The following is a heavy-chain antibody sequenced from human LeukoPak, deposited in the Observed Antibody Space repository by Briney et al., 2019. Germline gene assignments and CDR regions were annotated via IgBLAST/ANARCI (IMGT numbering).Heavy chain of an antibody. CDR1: GFTFSSYS. V-gene: IGHV3-21*04. D-gene: IGHD2-2*01. Sequence: GGSLRLSCADSGFTFSSYSMNWVRQAPGKGLEWVSSISSSSSYIYYADSVKGRFTISRDNAKNSLYLQMNSLRAEDTAVYYCARSPGSSRTYYYYGMDVWGQGTTVTVSS. J-gene: IGHJ6*02. CDR2: ISSSSSYI. CDR3: ARSPGSSRTYYYYGMDV.